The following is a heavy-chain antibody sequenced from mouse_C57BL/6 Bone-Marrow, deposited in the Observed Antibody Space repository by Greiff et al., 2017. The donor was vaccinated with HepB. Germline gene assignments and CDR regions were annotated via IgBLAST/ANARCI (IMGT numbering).Heavy chain of an antibody. J-gene: IGHJ4*01. CDR3: TRGGITTSPSYAMDY. D-gene: IGHD2-4*01. CDR2: IDPETGGT. CDR1: GYTFTDYE. Sequence: VQLQQSGAELVRPGASVTLSCKASGYTFTDYEMHWVKQTPVHGLEWIGAIDPETGGTAYNQKFKGKAILTADKSSSTAYTELRSLTSEDSAVYYCTRGGITTSPSYAMDYWGQGTSVTVSS. V-gene: IGHV1-15*01.